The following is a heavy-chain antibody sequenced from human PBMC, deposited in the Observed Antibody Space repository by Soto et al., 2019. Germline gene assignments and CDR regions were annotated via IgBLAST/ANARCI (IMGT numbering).Heavy chain of an antibody. Sequence: PSETLSLTCTVSGGSISSSSYYWGWIRQPPGKGLEWIGSIYYSGSTYYNPSLKSRVTISVDTSKNQFSLKLSSVTAADTAVYYCARFPYCSSTSCYVDSPRHDDAFDIWGQGTMVTVSS. CDR3: ARFPYCSSTSCYVDSPRHDDAFDI. CDR2: IYYSGST. D-gene: IGHD2-2*01. V-gene: IGHV4-39*07. J-gene: IGHJ3*02. CDR1: GGSISSSSYY.